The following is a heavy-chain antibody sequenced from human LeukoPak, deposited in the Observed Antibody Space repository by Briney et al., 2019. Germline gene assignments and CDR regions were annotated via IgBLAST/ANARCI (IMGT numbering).Heavy chain of an antibody. J-gene: IGHJ4*02. CDR2: ISNDGDT. Sequence: GGSLRLSCAASGFTVSSNYMSWVRQGPGKGLECVSVISNDGDTYYADSVKGRFTISRDTSKNTVSLQMNSLRAEDTAVYYCAGDKTTGGWYEFDYWGQGTLVTVPS. V-gene: IGHV3-53*01. D-gene: IGHD6-19*01. CDR3: AGDKTTGGWYEFDY. CDR1: GFTVSSNY.